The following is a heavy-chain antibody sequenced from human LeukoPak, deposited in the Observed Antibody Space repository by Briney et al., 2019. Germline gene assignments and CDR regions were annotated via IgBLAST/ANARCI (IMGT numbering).Heavy chain of an antibody. J-gene: IGHJ4*02. V-gene: IGHV1-8*02. CDR2: MNPNSGNT. CDR1: GYIFTSYD. Sequence: ASVKVSCKASGYIFTSYDINWVRQATGQGLEWMGWMNPNSGNTGYTQKFQGRVAMTRDNSITTAYMELSSLRSEDTAVYYCVKESGAVFGPDYFDSWGQGTLVTVSS. CDR3: VKESGAVFGPDYFDS. D-gene: IGHD6-19*01.